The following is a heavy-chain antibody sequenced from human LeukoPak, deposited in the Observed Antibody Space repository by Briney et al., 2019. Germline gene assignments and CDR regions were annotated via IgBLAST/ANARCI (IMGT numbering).Heavy chain of an antibody. CDR2: IYSGGST. CDR1: GFAVSSNY. CDR3: ARERSSSGYRFDY. J-gene: IGHJ4*02. D-gene: IGHD3-22*01. V-gene: IGHV3-66*01. Sequence: GGSLRLSCAASGFAVSSNYMSWVRQAPGKGLEWVSVIYSGGSTYYADSVKGRFTISRDNSKNTLYLQMNSLRAEDTAVYYCARERSSSGYRFDYWGQGTLATVSS.